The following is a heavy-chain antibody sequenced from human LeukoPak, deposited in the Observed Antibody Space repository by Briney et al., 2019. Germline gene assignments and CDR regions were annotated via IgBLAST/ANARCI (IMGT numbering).Heavy chain of an antibody. Sequence: GGSLRLSCEASGFTFREYWMSWVRQAPGKGLEWVASIKQDGSEEYYVDSVKGRFTISRDDAKNSLYLQMNSLRAEDTAVYYCARDLRQLGYWGQGTLVTVSS. D-gene: IGHD6-6*01. CDR3: ARDLRQLGY. J-gene: IGHJ4*02. V-gene: IGHV3-7*01. CDR2: IKQDGSEE. CDR1: GFTFREYW.